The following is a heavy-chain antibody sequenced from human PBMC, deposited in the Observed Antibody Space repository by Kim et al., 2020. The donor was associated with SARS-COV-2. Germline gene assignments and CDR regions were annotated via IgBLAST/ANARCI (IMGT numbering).Heavy chain of an antibody. V-gene: IGHV4-30-4*01. CDR2: IYYSGST. CDR3: ARDRFGSYSINYGMDV. Sequence: SETLSLTCTVSGGSISSGDYYWSWIRQPPGKGLEWIGYIYYSGSTYYNPSLKSRVTISVDTSKNQFSLKLSSVTAADTAVYYCARDRFGSYSINYGMDVWGQGTTVTVSS. J-gene: IGHJ6*02. D-gene: IGHD1-26*01. CDR1: GGSISSGDYY.